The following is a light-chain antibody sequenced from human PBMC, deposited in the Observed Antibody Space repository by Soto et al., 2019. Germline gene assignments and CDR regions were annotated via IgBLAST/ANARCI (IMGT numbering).Light chain of an antibody. V-gene: IGKV1-33*01. CDR1: QDINNY. CDR3: QQFDNLPLT. Sequence: DIQMTQSPSSLSASVGDRVTITCQAGQDINNYLNWYQQKPGKAPKLLIYDASNLETGVPSRFSGSGSGTDFTFTISRLQPEDIATYHCQQFDNLPLTFGGGTKVDIK. CDR2: DAS. J-gene: IGKJ4*01.